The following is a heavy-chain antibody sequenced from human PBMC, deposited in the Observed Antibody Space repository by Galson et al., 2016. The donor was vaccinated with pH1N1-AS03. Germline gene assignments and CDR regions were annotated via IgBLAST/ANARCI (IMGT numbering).Heavy chain of an antibody. CDR1: GYTLTNYD. J-gene: IGHJ2*01. D-gene: IGHD6-13*01. CDR3: ARGRSGSSWSSWRYFDL. Sequence: SVKVSCKASGYTLTNYDVHWVRQAPGQGLEWMGWMNPMSGTAESSAKQFQGRVSLTSDTSIGTAYMELRGLKTDDTALYYCARGRSGSSWSSWRYFDLWGRGTLVSVPP. CDR2: MNPMSGTA. V-gene: IGHV1-8*01.